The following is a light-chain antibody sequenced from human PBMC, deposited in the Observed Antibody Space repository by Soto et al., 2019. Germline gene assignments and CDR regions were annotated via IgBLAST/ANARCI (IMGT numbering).Light chain of an antibody. J-gene: IGKJ4*01. V-gene: IGKV3-11*01. CDR1: HTVANF. CDR3: QQRSNWPPT. CDR2: DVS. Sequence: DTVLIQSPATLSLSPGERATLSCRASHTVANFLAWYQHKAGQAPRLLIYDVSNRATGIPARFSGSGSGTDFTLTISSLEPDDCAVYYCQQRSNWPPTFGGGTNVEIK.